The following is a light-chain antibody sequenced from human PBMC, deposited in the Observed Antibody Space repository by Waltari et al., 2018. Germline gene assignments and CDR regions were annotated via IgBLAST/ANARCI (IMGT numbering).Light chain of an antibody. J-gene: IGLJ1*01. V-gene: IGLV2-14*01. CDR2: DVR. CDR1: RSDIGAYDY. Sequence: QSGLTQPASVSGSPGQSITISCIATRSDIGAYDYVSWYQQHPGKAPKLLIYDVRDRPSGGSHRFSGSKSGNAASLTISGLQAEDEATYYCSSPTTRSTQVFGSGTKVTV. CDR3: SSPTTRSTQV.